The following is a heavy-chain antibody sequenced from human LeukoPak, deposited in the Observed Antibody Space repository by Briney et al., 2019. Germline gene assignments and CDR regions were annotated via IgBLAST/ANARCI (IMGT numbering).Heavy chain of an antibody. V-gene: IGHV3-23*01. CDR3: ARDYTRTTGWFDP. D-gene: IGHD1-1*01. CDR2: MSGSGGGT. Sequence: GGSLRLSCAVSGFTFSYYAMSWVRQAPGKGLEWVSTMSGSGGGTYYADSVKGRFTISRDNSKNTLNLQMNSLRAEDTAVYYCARDYTRTTGWFDPWGQGTLVTVSS. J-gene: IGHJ5*02. CDR1: GFTFSYYA.